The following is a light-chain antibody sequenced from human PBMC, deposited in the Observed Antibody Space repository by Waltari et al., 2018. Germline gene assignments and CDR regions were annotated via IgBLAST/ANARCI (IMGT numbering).Light chain of an antibody. Sequence: SYVLTQPPSVSVAPGQTARITCRGDNIGRESGHWYHQKSGRAPVPVIHDDSDRPSGIPARFSGSNFGHTATLTISTVEAGDEADYYCQVWDRDSDHVVFGGGTKL. V-gene: IGLV3-21*02. CDR3: QVWDRDSDHVV. CDR1: NIGRES. J-gene: IGLJ2*01. CDR2: DDS.